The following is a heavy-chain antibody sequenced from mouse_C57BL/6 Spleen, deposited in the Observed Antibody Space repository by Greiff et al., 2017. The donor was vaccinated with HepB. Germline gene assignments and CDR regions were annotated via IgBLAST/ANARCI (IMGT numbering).Heavy chain of an antibody. Sequence: VKLMESGAELVRPGTSVKLSCKASGYTFTSYWMHWVKQRPGQGLEWIGVIDPSDSYTNYNQKFKGKATLTVDTSSSTAYMQLSSLTSEDSAVYYCARSRAQATFYAMDYWGQGTSVTVSS. J-gene: IGHJ4*01. D-gene: IGHD3-2*02. CDR2: IDPSDSYT. CDR1: GYTFTSYW. V-gene: IGHV1-59*01. CDR3: ARSRAQATFYAMDY.